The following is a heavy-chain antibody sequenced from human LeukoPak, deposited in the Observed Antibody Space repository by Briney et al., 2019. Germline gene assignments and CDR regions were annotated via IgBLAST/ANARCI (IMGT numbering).Heavy chain of an antibody. CDR2: INPNSGGT. CDR1: GYTFTAYY. CDR3: ARYQLLSKSFDY. J-gene: IGHJ4*02. V-gene: IGHV1-2*02. Sequence: ASVKVSCKASGYTFTAYYMHWVRQAPGQGLEWMGWINPNSGGTSFAQKFQCRVTMTRDTSISTAYMELSSLRSDDTAVYHCARYQLLSKSFDYWGQGTLVTVSS. D-gene: IGHD2-2*01.